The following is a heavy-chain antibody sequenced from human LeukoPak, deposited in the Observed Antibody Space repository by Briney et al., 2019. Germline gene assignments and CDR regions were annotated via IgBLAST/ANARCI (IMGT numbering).Heavy chain of an antibody. Sequence: GGSLRLSCTTSGFTFGDYAMSWVRQAPGKGLEWVSAISGSGGSTYYADSVKGRFTISRDNSKNTLYLQMNSLRAEDTAVYYCAKRGGYYYDSSGYSIDYWGQGTLVTVSS. CDR1: GFTFGDYA. D-gene: IGHD3-22*01. CDR2: ISGSGGST. V-gene: IGHV3-23*01. CDR3: AKRGGYYYDSSGYSIDY. J-gene: IGHJ4*02.